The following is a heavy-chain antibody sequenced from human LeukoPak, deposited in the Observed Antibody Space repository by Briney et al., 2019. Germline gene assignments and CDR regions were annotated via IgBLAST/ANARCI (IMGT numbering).Heavy chain of an antibody. CDR1: GFTFSTYW. V-gene: IGHV3-74*01. Sequence: GGFLRLSCAASGFTFSTYWMHWVRRAPGKGLVWVSRINTDASSTDYADSVKGRFTISRDNAENTLYLQMNSLRAEDTAVYYCARGSGSGYDFFDYWGQGTLVTVSS. J-gene: IGHJ4*02. D-gene: IGHD5-12*01. CDR3: ARGSGSGYDFFDY. CDR2: INTDASST.